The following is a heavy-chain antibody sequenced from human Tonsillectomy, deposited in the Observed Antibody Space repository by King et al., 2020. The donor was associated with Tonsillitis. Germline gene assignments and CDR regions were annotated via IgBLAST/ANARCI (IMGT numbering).Heavy chain of an antibody. V-gene: IGHV5-51*01. CDR2: IYPGDSDT. J-gene: IGHJ3*02. CDR1: GYSFTSYW. CDR3: ARHWKYDYVWDRYAFDI. Sequence: VQLVESGAEVKKPGESLKISCTGSGYSFTSYWIGWVRQMPGKGLEWMGIIYPGDSDTRYSPSFQGQVTISADKSISTAYLQWSSLKASDTAMYYCARHWKYDYVWDRYAFDIWGQGTMVTVSS. D-gene: IGHD3-16*01.